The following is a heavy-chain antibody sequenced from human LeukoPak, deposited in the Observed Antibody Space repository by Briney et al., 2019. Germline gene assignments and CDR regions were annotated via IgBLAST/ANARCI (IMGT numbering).Heavy chain of an antibody. CDR1: GGSISSSNW. CDR3: ARAYQLLSYYYYGMDV. D-gene: IGHD2-2*01. V-gene: IGHV4-4*02. CDR2: IYHSGST. J-gene: IGHJ6*02. Sequence: PSETLSLTCAVSGGSISSSNWWSWVRQPPGKGLEWIGEIYHSGSTNYNPSLKSRVTISVDKSKNQFSLKLSSVTAADTAAYYCARAYQLLSYYYYGMDVWGQGTTVTVSS.